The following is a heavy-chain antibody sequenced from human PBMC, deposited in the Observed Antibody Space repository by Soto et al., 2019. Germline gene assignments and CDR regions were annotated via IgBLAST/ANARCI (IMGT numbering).Heavy chain of an antibody. D-gene: IGHD4-4*01. V-gene: IGHV1-69*01. CDR2: IIPIFGTI. CDR3: VRHTTVVAPKGYHS. Sequence: QVQLVQSGAEVKNVGSSVKVSCKASGDTFSRYPIAWVRQAPGHGLEWMGQIIPIFGTISHAQNFQGSTSINADESTSIAYMQLSSLSSADTAGYYRVRHTTVVAPKGYHSWVEGTLVRVSS. J-gene: IGHJ4*02. CDR1: GDTFSRYP.